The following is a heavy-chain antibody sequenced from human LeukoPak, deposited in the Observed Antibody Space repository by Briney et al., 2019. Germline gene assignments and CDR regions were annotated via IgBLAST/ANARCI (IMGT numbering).Heavy chain of an antibody. CDR2: ISGSGGST. CDR3: AKDRDPTMVRGVITGLNWFDP. Sequence: GVSLRLSCAAYAFTFSSYAMSWVRQAPGKGLEWVSAISGSGGSTYYADSVKGRFTISRDNSKNTLYLQMNSLRAEDTAVYYCAKDRDPTMVRGVITGLNWFDPWGQGTLVTVSS. V-gene: IGHV3-23*01. CDR1: AFTFSSYA. D-gene: IGHD3-10*01. J-gene: IGHJ5*02.